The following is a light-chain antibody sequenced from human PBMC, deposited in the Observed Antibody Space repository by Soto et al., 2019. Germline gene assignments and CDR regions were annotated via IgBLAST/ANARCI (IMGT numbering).Light chain of an antibody. CDR2: DAS. Sequence: DIQMTQSPSSLSASIEDRVTITCRASQGISNSLAWYQQKPGKGPSLLIYDASTLQSGVPSRFSGSGSGTDFTLTISSLQPEDVATYYCQKYKSAPYTFGPGTKVDIK. CDR3: QKYKSAPYT. CDR1: QGISNS. V-gene: IGKV1-27*01. J-gene: IGKJ3*01.